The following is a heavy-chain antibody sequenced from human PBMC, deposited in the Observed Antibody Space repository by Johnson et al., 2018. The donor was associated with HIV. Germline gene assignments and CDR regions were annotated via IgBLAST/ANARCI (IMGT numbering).Heavy chain of an antibody. CDR3: ARGSKWELLGAFDI. Sequence: VQLVESGGGVVRPGGSMRLSCAASGFTFDDYAMHWVRHAPGKGLEWVSLIGWDGGSKYYAASVKGRFTISRDNAKNSLSLQMNSLRAEDTAVYYCARGSKWELLGAFDIWGQGTMVTVSS. V-gene: IGHV3-20*04. D-gene: IGHD1-26*01. J-gene: IGHJ3*02. CDR2: IGWDGGSK. CDR1: GFTFDDYA.